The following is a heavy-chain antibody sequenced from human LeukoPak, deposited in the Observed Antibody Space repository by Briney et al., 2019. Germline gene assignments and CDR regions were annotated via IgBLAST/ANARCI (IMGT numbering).Heavy chain of an antibody. V-gene: IGHV4-59*08. CDR1: GGSISSYY. J-gene: IGHJ4*02. D-gene: IGHD5-24*01. CDR2: IYYSGST. CDR3: ARMQMATTMGFYFFDY. Sequence: PSETLSLTCTVSGGSISSYYWSWIRQPPGKGLEWIGYIYYSGSTNYNPSLKSRVTISVDTSKNQFSLKLSSVTAADTAVYYCARMQMATTMGFYFFDYWGQGTLVTVSS.